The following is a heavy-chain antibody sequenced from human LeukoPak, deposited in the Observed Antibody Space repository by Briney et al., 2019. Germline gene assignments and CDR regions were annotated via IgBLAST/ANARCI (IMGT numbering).Heavy chain of an antibody. V-gene: IGHV3-21*01. Sequence: GGSLRLSCAASGFTFASYSMNWVRQAPRQGVEGVSSISGDSTDIYNAGSVKGRFTISRDNVQASLYLQVISLRADDAAVYYCARVSGRLERQSDLDYWGQGTLVIVSS. D-gene: IGHD1-1*01. J-gene: IGHJ4*02. CDR1: GFTFASYS. CDR2: ISGDSTDI. CDR3: ARVSGRLERQSDLDY.